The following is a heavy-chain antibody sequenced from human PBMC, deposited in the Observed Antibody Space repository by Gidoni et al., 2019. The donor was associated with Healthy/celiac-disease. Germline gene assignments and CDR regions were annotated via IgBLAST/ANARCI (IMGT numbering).Heavy chain of an antibody. V-gene: IGHV4-59*01. CDR2: IYYSGST. CDR1: GGSISSYY. CDR3: ARIPILGGGYSTGGPYYYMDV. J-gene: IGHJ6*03. Sequence: QVQLQESGPGLVKPSETLSLTCTVSGGSISSYYWSWIRQPPGKGLEWIGYIYYSGSTNYNPSLKSRVTISVDTSKNQFSLKLSSVTAADTAVYYCARIPILGGGYSTGGPYYYMDVWGKGTTVTVSS. D-gene: IGHD6-25*01.